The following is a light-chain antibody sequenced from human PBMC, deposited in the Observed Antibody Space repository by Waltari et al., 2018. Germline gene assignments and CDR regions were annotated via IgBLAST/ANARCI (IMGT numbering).Light chain of an antibody. CDR1: SSDVGGYNY. J-gene: IGLJ3*02. CDR2: EVS. V-gene: IGLV2-8*01. CDR3: SSYAGSNNWV. Sequence: QSALTQPPSASGSPGQSVTISCTGTSSDVGGYNYVSWYQQHPGKAPKFLIYEVSKRPAGVPAPFSGSKAGNAASLTVSGLQAEDEADYYCSSYAGSNNWVFGGGTKLTVL.